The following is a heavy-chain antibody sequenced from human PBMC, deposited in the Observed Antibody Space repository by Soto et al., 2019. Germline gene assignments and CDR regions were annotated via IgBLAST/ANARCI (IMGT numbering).Heavy chain of an antibody. Sequence: GESLKISCKGSGYSFTSYWIGWVRQMPGKGLEWMGIIYPGDSDTRYSPSFQGQVTISADKSISTAYLQWSSLKASDTAVYYCARAMVVTQNWFDPWGQGTLVTVSS. J-gene: IGHJ5*02. D-gene: IGHD2-21*02. CDR2: IYPGDSDT. CDR1: GYSFTSYW. V-gene: IGHV5-51*01. CDR3: ARAMVVTQNWFDP.